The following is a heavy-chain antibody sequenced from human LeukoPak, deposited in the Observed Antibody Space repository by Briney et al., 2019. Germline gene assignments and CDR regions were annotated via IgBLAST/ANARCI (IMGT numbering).Heavy chain of an antibody. Sequence: SETLSLTCGVSGGSISNNNWWSWVRQPPGKGLEWIGEIYHSGSTNYNPSLKSRLTISVDKSKNEFSLKLTSVTAADTAVYYCATYYDSSGYKWNYWGRGTLVTVSS. CDR3: ATYYDSSGYKWNY. CDR1: GGSISNNNW. D-gene: IGHD3-22*01. J-gene: IGHJ4*02. V-gene: IGHV4-4*02. CDR2: IYHSGST.